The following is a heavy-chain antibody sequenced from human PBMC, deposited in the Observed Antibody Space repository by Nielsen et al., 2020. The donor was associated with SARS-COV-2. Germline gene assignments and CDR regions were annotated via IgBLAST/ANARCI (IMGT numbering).Heavy chain of an antibody. CDR1: GYTFTGYY. D-gene: IGHD6-19*01. V-gene: IGHV1-2*06. J-gene: IGHJ4*02. CDR2: INPNSGGT. CDR3: ARGAQQWLADY. Sequence: ASVKVSCKASGYTFTGYYMHWVRQAPGQGLEWMGRINPNSGGTKYAQKFQGRVTTTRDMSVNTAYMELSGLTSDDTAVYYCARGAQQWLADYWGQGTLVTVSS.